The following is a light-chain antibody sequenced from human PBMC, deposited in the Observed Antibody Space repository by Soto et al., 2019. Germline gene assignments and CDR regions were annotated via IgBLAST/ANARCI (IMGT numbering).Light chain of an antibody. Sequence: QSVLTQPPSASGSPGQSVTISCTGTSSDVGGYDYVSWYQQYPGKAPKLMIYGVTKRPSGVPDRFSGSKSGNTASLTVSGLQAGDEADYYCSSYAGSNIRYVFGTWTKVTVL. CDR2: GVT. V-gene: IGLV2-8*01. CDR1: SSDVGGYDY. CDR3: SSYAGSNIRYV. J-gene: IGLJ1*01.